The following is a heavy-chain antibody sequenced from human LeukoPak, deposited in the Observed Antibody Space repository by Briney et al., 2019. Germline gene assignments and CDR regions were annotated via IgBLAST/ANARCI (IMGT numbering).Heavy chain of an antibody. Sequence: GGSLRLSCAASRFTFSSYGMHWVRQAPGKGLEWVAYIQYDGSNEQYADSVKGRFSISRDSSKNILYLQMNSLRAEDTAVYYCAKVYDFGKTYDAFDIWGQGTMVTVSS. D-gene: IGHD5/OR15-5a*01. J-gene: IGHJ3*02. CDR1: RFTFSSYG. CDR2: IQYDGSNE. V-gene: IGHV3-30*02. CDR3: AKVYDFGKTYDAFDI.